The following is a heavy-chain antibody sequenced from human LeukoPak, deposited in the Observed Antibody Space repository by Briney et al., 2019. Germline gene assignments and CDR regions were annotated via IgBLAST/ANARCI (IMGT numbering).Heavy chain of an antibody. Sequence: SQTLSLTCDISGDSVSSKSVAWNWIRQSPSRGLEWLGRTYYRSTWYNDYAVSVKSRITINPDTSKNQFSLQLNSVTPEDSAVYFCARGWGMDVWGQGTTVTVSS. J-gene: IGHJ6*02. CDR1: GDSVSSKSVA. CDR2: TYYRSTWYN. CDR3: ARGWGMDV. V-gene: IGHV6-1*01. D-gene: IGHD2-15*01.